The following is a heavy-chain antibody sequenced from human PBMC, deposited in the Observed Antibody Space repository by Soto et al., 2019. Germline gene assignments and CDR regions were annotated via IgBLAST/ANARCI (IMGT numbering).Heavy chain of an antibody. CDR3: ARLRVEMATNGPGYFQH. J-gene: IGHJ1*01. CDR2: IYYSGST. V-gene: IGHV4-59*08. D-gene: IGHD5-12*01. Sequence: SEALSLTCTVSGGSISSYYWSWIRQPPGKGLEWIGYIYYSGSTNYNPSLKSRVTISVDTSKNQFSLKLSSVTAADTAVYYCARLRVEMATNGPGYFQHWGQGTLVTVS. CDR1: GGSISSYY.